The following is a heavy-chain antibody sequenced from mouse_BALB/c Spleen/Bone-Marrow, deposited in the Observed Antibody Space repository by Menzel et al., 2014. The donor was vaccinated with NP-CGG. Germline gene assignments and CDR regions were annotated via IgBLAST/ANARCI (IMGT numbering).Heavy chain of an antibody. CDR1: GYTFTSCY. J-gene: IGHJ2*01. CDR2: IYPGDGST. D-gene: IGHD2-1*01. CDR3: ARPDGNYESYFDY. Sequence: QVQLQQSGPELVKPGASVKMSCKASGYTFTSCYIHWVKQSPGQGLEWIGWIYPGDGSTEYNEKFKGKTTLTADKSSSTAYMLLSSQTSEDSAIYFCARPDGNYESYFDYWGQGTTLTVSS. V-gene: IGHV1S56*01.